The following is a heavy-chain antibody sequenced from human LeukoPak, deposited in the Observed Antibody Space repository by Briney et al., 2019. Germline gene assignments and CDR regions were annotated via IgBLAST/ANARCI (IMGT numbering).Heavy chain of an antibody. Sequence: SETLSLTCTVSGVSIGSYYWSWIRQPPGKGLEWLGYIYSIGSTNYNPSLKSRVTISVDTSKDQVSLKLSSVTAADTAVYYCAREFHYWGQGTLVTVSS. CDR1: GVSIGSYY. D-gene: IGHD2-21*01. CDR3: AREFHY. V-gene: IGHV4-4*08. J-gene: IGHJ4*02. CDR2: IYSIGST.